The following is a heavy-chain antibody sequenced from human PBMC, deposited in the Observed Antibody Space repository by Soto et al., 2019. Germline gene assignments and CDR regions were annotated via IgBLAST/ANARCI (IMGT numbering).Heavy chain of an antibody. V-gene: IGHV3-74*01. CDR3: CKERLGSGLSVSNF. Sequence: GGSLRLSCAASGFVFEMYWMHWVRQTPGKGQEWVSRISDDGARTDYADSVKGRLTISRDNAKNSLYLQMNSLRAEDKAVYYCCKERLGSGLSVSNFWVQRTLVTVSS. D-gene: IGHD6-19*01. CDR1: GFVFEMYW. CDR2: ISDDGART. J-gene: IGHJ4*02.